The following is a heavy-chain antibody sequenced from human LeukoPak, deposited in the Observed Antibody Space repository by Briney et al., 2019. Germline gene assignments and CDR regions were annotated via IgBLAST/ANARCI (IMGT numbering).Heavy chain of an antibody. CDR2: IYPGDSDT. D-gene: IGHD1-26*01. Sequence: GESLKISCKGSGYSFTNYWIGWVRQMPGKGLEWMGIIYPGDSDTRYSPSFQGQVTISADKSISTAYLQWSSLKASDTAMYYCARRKYSGSYQPLFDYWGQGTLVTVSS. V-gene: IGHV5-51*01. J-gene: IGHJ4*02. CDR3: ARRKYSGSYQPLFDY. CDR1: GYSFTNYW.